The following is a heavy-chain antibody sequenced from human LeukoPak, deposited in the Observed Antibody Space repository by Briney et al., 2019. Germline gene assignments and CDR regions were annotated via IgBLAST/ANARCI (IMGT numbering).Heavy chain of an antibody. CDR2: ISYDGKTK. CDR1: GFIFGDYA. D-gene: IGHD1-26*01. Sequence: GRSLRLSCEVSGFIFGDYAMHWVRQAPGKGLEWVAAISYDGKTKYYEDSVKGRFTISRDNSKNTLFLQMTSVRVEDTTMYYCARGGGVADYYPFIGWYFDPWGRGALVTVSA. V-gene: IGHV3-30*04. CDR3: ARGGGVADYYPFIGWYFDP. J-gene: IGHJ2*01.